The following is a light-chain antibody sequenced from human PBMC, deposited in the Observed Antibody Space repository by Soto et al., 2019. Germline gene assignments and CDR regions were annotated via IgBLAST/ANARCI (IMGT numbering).Light chain of an antibody. CDR1: SGDVGGYNF. CDR2: DVS. Sequence: QSALTQPRSVSGSPGQSVTISCTGTSGDVGGYNFVSWYQQHPGKAPTLMIFDVSQRPSGVPDRFSGSKSGNTASLTISGLQADDKADYYCCSYGGSYTWVFGGGTKVTVL. J-gene: IGLJ3*02. CDR3: CSYGGSYTWV. V-gene: IGLV2-11*01.